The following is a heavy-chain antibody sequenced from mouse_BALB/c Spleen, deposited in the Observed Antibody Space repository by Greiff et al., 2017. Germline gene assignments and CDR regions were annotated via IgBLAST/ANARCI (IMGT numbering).Heavy chain of an antibody. J-gene: IGHJ3*01. CDR1: GYTFTSYW. V-gene: IGHV1-7*01. CDR3: ARGSSGPGAY. D-gene: IGHD3-1*01. Sequence: VQLQQSGAELAKPGASVKMSCKASGYTFTSYWMHWVKQRPGQGLEWIGYINPSTGYTEYNQKFKDKATLTADKSSSTAYMQLSSLTSEDSAVYYCARGSSGPGAYWGQGTLVTVSA. CDR2: INPSTGYT.